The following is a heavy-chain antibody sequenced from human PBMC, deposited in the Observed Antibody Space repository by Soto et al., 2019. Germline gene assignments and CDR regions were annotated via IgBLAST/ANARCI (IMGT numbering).Heavy chain of an antibody. J-gene: IGHJ4*02. V-gene: IGHV3-7*01. CDR2: TNQDGSEK. Sequence: EDQLVESGGGLVHPGGSLRLTCAVSGFSFRSDWMNWVRQAPGKGLEWVAHTNQDGSEKYYLDSVKGRFTIFRDNAKNPLYMQMKRLRAEDTDVYYCWGGVGDDIWGQGTLVTVSS. CDR3: WGGVGDDI. D-gene: IGHD1-26*01. CDR1: GFSFRSDW.